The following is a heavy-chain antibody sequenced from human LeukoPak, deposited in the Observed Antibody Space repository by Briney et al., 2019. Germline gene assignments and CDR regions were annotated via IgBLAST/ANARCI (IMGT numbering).Heavy chain of an antibody. Sequence: SESLSLTCTVSGGSISSYYWSWIRQPPGKGLEYIGYIYYSGYTNYNPSLKSRVTISVDTSKNQFSLKLSSVTAADTAVYYCARETSQKGAHYMDVWGKGTTVTISS. V-gene: IGHV4-59*01. CDR1: GGSISSYY. J-gene: IGHJ6*03. CDR3: ARETSQKGAHYMDV. D-gene: IGHD3-16*01. CDR2: IYYSGYT.